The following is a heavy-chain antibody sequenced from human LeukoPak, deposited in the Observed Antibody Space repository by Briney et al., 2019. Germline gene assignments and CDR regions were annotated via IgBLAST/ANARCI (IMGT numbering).Heavy chain of an antibody. J-gene: IGHJ3*02. Sequence: ASVKVSCKASGYTFTGYYMHWVRQAPGQGLEWMGWINPNSGGTNYAQKFQGRVTMTRDTSISTAYMELSRLRSDDTAVYYCARRGYCSGGSCYGDAFDIWGQGTIVTVSS. V-gene: IGHV1-2*02. CDR3: ARRGYCSGGSCYGDAFDI. CDR2: INPNSGGT. D-gene: IGHD2-15*01. CDR1: GYTFTGYY.